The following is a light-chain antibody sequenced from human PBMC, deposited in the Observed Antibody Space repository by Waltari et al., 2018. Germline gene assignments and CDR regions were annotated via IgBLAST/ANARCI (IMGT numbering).Light chain of an antibody. Sequence: DVVMTQSPLSLPVTLGQPASISCRSSQSLLHSEGNTYLSWFQQRPGQSPRRLIYKVSNRDSGVPDRFSGSGSGTDFTLKISRVEAEDLGVYYCMQGTHWPRYTFGQGTKLDIK. V-gene: IGKV2-30*02. CDR1: QSLLHSEGNTY. CDR3: MQGTHWPRYT. J-gene: IGKJ2*01. CDR2: KVS.